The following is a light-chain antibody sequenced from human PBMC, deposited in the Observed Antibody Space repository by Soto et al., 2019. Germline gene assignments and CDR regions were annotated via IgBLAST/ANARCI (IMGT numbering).Light chain of an antibody. J-gene: IGLJ1*01. CDR1: SSDIGAFTF. CDR3: SSYTTSSTHV. CDR2: AVN. V-gene: IGLV2-14*03. Sequence: QSALTQPASVSGSPGQSITISCTGTSSDIGAFTFVSWYQQHPGKVPKLMIFAVNRRPSGVSDRFSGSKSGNTASLTISGLQDEDEGDYYCSSYTTSSTHVFGSGTKLTVL.